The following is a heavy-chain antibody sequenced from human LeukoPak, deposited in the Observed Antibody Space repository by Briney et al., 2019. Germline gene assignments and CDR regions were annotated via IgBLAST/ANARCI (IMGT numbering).Heavy chain of an antibody. V-gene: IGHV3-23*01. J-gene: IGHJ4*02. CDR1: GFTFNNYA. Sequence: SGGSLRLSCAASGFTFNNYAMSWVRQAPGKGLEWVSAISGSGGSTYYADSVKGRFTISRDSSKNTLYLQMNSLRAEDTAVYYCAKDTSRDGYNWYYWGQGTLVTVSS. D-gene: IGHD5-24*01. CDR2: ISGSGGST. CDR3: AKDTSRDGYNWYY.